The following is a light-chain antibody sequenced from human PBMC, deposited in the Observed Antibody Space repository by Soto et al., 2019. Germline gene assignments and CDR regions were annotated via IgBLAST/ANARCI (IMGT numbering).Light chain of an antibody. V-gene: IGKV1-39*01. Sequence: DVQMTQSPASLSASVGDRVTITCRASQSISKNLNWYQHKVGKAPQLLIYSASDSQAGVPSRFSGSGSGTDFTLIISGLQPDDFATYYCQQSYISPYTFGQGTKVDIK. J-gene: IGKJ2*01. CDR2: SAS. CDR3: QQSYISPYT. CDR1: QSISKN.